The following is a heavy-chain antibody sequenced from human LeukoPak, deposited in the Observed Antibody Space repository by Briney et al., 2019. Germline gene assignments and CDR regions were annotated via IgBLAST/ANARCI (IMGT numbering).Heavy chain of an antibody. D-gene: IGHD3-3*01. V-gene: IGHV4-59*08. CDR1: GGSISSYY. CDR3: ARVGVFGVVSDS. Sequence: SGTLSLTCTVSGGSISSYYWSWIRQPPGKGLEWIGYIYYSGSTNYNPSLKSRVTISVDTSKNQFSLKLSSVTAADTAVHYCARVGVFGVVSDSWGQGILVTVSS. J-gene: IGHJ4*02. CDR2: IYYSGST.